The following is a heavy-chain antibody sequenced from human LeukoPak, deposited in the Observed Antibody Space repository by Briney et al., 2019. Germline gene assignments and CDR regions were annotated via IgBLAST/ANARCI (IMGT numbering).Heavy chain of an antibody. CDR1: GGSINSYY. Sequence: SETLSLTCTVSGGSINSYYWSWIRQPAGKGLEWIGRIFSSGNTIYNPSLQSRVTMSVDTSKNQFSLRLNSVTAADTAVHYCARSPHRLIGHWFDPWGQGTLVTVSS. J-gene: IGHJ5*02. V-gene: IGHV4-4*07. D-gene: IGHD3-16*01. CDR2: IFSSGNT. CDR3: ARSPHRLIGHWFDP.